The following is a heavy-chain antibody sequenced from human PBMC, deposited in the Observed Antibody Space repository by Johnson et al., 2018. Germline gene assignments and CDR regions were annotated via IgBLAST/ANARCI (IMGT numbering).Heavy chain of an antibody. V-gene: IGHV3-7*01. D-gene: IGHD4/OR15-4a*01. CDR2: IKKDGSQK. Sequence: VQLQESGGGLVQIGGSLRLSCVVSGFTFRDNWMTWVRQSPGKGLEWVADIKKDGSQKEYGDSVKGRFTISRDDAKTSVYLEMNSLRAEDTAGYYCARDPADGAWGAFDLWGQGTMVTVSS. CDR1: GFTFRDNW. CDR3: ARDPADGAWGAFDL. J-gene: IGHJ3*01.